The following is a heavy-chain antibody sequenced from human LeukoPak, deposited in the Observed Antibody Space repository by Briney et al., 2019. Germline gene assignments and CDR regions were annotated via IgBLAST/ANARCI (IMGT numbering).Heavy chain of an antibody. D-gene: IGHD1-26*01. J-gene: IGHJ4*02. V-gene: IGHV3-23*01. CDR2: ISGSGGST. CDR1: GFTFSSYA. CDR3: TPKGARSFDY. Sequence: PGGSLRLSCAASGFTFSSYAMSWVRQAPGKGLGWVSAISGSGGSTYYADSVKGRFTISRDNSKNTLYLQMNSLRAEDTAVYYCTPKGARSFDYWGQGTLVTVSS.